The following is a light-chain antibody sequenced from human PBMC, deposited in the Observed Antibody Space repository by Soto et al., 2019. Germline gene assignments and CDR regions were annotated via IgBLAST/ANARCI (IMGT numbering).Light chain of an antibody. Sequence: EIVLTQSPATLSLSPGERATLSRRASQSVSSYLAWYQQKPGQAPRLLIYDASNRATGIPARFSGSGSGTDFTLTISSLEPEDFAVYYCQQRSNWPPGGTFGQGTKVEIK. J-gene: IGKJ1*01. CDR1: QSVSSY. V-gene: IGKV3-11*01. CDR2: DAS. CDR3: QQRSNWPPGGT.